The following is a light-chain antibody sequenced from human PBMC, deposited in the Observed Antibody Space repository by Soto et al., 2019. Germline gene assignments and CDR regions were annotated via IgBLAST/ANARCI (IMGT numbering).Light chain of an antibody. CDR2: AAS. CDR3: QQSYSTLRT. CDR1: QSISSY. Sequence: IQMTQSPSSLSASVGDRVTITYRASQSISSYLNWYQQKPGKAPKLLIYAASSLQSGVPSRFSGSGSGTDFTLTISSLQPEDFATYYCQQSYSTLRTFGQGTKVDIK. J-gene: IGKJ1*01. V-gene: IGKV1-39*01.